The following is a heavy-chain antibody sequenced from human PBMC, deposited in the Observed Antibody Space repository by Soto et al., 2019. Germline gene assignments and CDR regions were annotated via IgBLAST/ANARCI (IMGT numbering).Heavy chain of an antibody. CDR1: GFTFSSYA. Sequence: EVQLLESGGGLVQPGGSLRLSCAASGFTFSSYAMSWVRQAPGKGLEWVSAISGSGGSTYYEDSVKGRFTISRDNSKNTLYLQMNSLIDEDTAVDYCAKAARVVVVVAATGDYWGQGTLVTVSS. CDR2: ISGSGGST. CDR3: AKAARVVVVVAATGDY. V-gene: IGHV3-23*01. D-gene: IGHD2-15*01. J-gene: IGHJ4*02.